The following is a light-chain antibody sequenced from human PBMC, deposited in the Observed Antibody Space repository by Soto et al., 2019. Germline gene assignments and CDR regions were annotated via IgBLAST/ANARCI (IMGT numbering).Light chain of an antibody. CDR2: GVS. CDR1: SSDVGSYNY. Sequence: QPVLTQPASVSGSPGQSITISCTGTSSDVGSYNYVSWYQQHPGKAPKLMIFGVSNRPSGVSSRFSGSKSGNTASLTISGLQAEDEADYYCNSYTTSSTVVFGGGTKLTVL. CDR3: NSYTTSSTVV. J-gene: IGLJ2*01. V-gene: IGLV2-14*03.